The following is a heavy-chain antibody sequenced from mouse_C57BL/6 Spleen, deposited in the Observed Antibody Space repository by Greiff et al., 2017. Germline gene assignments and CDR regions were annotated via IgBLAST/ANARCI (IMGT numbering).Heavy chain of an antibody. CDR1: GYSFTDYN. D-gene: IGHD2-1*01. J-gene: IGHJ1*03. CDR3: ARRGGNYSYWYFDV. Sequence: EVQLVESGPELVKPGASVKISCKASGYSFTDYNMNWVKQSNGKSLEWIGVINPNYGTTSYNQKFKGKATLTVDQSSSTAYMQLNSLTSEDSAVYYCARRGGNYSYWYFDVWGTGTTVTVSS. V-gene: IGHV1-39*01. CDR2: INPNYGTT.